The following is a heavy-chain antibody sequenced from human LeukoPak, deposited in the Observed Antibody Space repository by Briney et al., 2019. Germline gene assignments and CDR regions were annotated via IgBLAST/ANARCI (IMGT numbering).Heavy chain of an antibody. Sequence: PSETLSLTCTVSGGSLRSSGHWWVWIRQPPGKGLEWIGEINHSGSTNYNPSLKSRVTISVDTSKNQFSLKLSSVTAADTAVYYCARDDYGGTQDYWGQGTLVTVSS. V-gene: IGHV4-39*07. CDR1: GGSLRSSGHW. D-gene: IGHD4-23*01. J-gene: IGHJ4*02. CDR2: INHSGST. CDR3: ARDDYGGTQDY.